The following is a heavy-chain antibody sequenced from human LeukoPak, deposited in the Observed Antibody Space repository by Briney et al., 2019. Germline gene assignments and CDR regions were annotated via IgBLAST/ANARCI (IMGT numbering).Heavy chain of an antibody. CDR2: IFGSGGSP. Sequence: GGSLRLSCEAPGFTFGSHAMSWFRKAPGKGLDWVAGIFGSGGSPHYAVSVKGRFTISRDNPRNTVYLQINSLRDEDTAVYYCGKTTVGYSSGQKPAWPVDYWGQGTLVTVSS. J-gene: IGHJ4*02. CDR3: GKTTVGYSSGQKPAWPVDY. D-gene: IGHD5-18*01. CDR1: GFTFGSHA. V-gene: IGHV3-23*01.